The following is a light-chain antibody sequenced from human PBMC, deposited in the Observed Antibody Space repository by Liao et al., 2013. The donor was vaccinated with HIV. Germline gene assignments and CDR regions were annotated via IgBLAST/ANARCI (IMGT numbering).Light chain of an antibody. V-gene: IGLV3-1*01. Sequence: SYELTQPPSVSVSPGQTASITCSGDKLGDKYACWYQQKPGQSPVVVIYEDNKRPSGIPKRFFGSNSGNTATLTISGTQPMDEADYYCQAWDTSSYVFGTGTKVTVL. CDR2: EDN. CDR3: QAWDTSSYV. J-gene: IGLJ1*01. CDR1: KLGDKY.